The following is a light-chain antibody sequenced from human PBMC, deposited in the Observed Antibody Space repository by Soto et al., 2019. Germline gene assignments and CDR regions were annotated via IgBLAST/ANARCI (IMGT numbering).Light chain of an antibody. Sequence: EIVLTQSPATLSLSPGERATLSCRASQGISDYLAWYQQRPGQAPRLLVYDASNRATGSPARFSGSGSGTDFTPTISSLEPEDFAIYYSQQRSSWPYTFGQGTKVDIK. CDR2: DAS. J-gene: IGKJ2*01. CDR3: QQRSSWPYT. V-gene: IGKV3-11*01. CDR1: QGISDY.